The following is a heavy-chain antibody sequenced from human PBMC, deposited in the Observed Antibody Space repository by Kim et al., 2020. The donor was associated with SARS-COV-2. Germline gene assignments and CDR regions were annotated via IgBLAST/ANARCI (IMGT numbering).Heavy chain of an antibody. Sequence: TNNNPSTNGRVTLSVETSKNQFSLKLGSVTAADTAVYYCASHMVRGVVGYWGQGTLVTVSS. D-gene: IGHD3-10*01. J-gene: IGHJ4*02. CDR3: ASHMVRGVVGY. CDR2: T. V-gene: IGHV4-4*06.